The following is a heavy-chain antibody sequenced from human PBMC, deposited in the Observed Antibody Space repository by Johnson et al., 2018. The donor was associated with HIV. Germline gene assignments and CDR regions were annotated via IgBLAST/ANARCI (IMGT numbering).Heavy chain of an antibody. V-gene: IGHV3-69-1*01. D-gene: IGHD6-19*01. CDR2: LYSTGHS. J-gene: IGHJ3*02. CDR3: VSAVANSRNAFDI. CDR1: GFTFSDAW. Sequence: DVQVVESGGDLVKPGGSLRVSCAASGFTFSDAWMNWVRQAPGKGLEFVAVLYSTGHSSYADSVKGRFTIPRDNAKNTLYLQMNSRRAEDTAVYYCVSAVANSRNAFDIWGQGTVVTVSS.